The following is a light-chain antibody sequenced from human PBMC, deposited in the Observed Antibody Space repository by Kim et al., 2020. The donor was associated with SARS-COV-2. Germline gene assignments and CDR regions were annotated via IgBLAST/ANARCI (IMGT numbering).Light chain of an antibody. Sequence: DIQLTQSPSFLSASAGDRVSITCRASQGVRSYLAWYQQKPGKAPKLLIYAASALQSGVPSRFSGSGSGTEFTLTISSLQPEDFATYYCQQLYSYPHTFGQGTKLEI. CDR1: QGVRSY. CDR2: AAS. J-gene: IGKJ2*01. V-gene: IGKV1-9*01. CDR3: QQLYSYPHT.